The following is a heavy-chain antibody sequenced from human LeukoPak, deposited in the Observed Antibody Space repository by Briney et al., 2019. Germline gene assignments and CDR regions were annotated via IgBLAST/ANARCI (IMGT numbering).Heavy chain of an antibody. CDR1: GGSFSGYY. D-gene: IGHD4-23*01. J-gene: IGHJ5*02. CDR3: ARRVVRWFDP. CDR2: INHSGST. V-gene: IGHV4-34*01. Sequence: PSETLSLTCAVYGGSFSGYYWSWIRQPPGKGLEWIGEINHSGSTNYNPSLKSRVTISVDTSKNQFSLKLSSVTAADTAVYYCARRVVRWFDPWGQGTLVTVSS.